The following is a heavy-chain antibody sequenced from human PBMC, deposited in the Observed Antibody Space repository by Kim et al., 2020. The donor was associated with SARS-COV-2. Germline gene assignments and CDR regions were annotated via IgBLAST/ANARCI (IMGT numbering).Heavy chain of an antibody. J-gene: IGHJ6*02. D-gene: IGHD6-6*01. CDR1: GFTFSSYA. Sequence: GGSLRLSCAASGFTFSSYAMSWVRQAPGKGLEWVSAISGSGGSTYYADSVKGRFTISRDNSKNTLYLQMNSLRAEDTAVYYCAKDSRVEYSISSLYYYYGMDVWGQGTTVTVSS. V-gene: IGHV3-23*01. CDR2: ISGSGGST. CDR3: AKDSRVEYSISSLYYYYGMDV.